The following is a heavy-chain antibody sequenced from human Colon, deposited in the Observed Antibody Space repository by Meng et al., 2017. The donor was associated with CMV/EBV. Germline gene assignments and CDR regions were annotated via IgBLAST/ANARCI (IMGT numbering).Heavy chain of an antibody. V-gene: IGHV4-34*01. CDR1: GGSFSFYY. CDR3: ARGRGGRYCSGRTCYAGDS. D-gene: IGHD2-15*01. CDR2: INHSGIT. J-gene: IGHJ4*02. Sequence: QVPLQVWGAGLLKPSGTLSLTGAASGGSFSFYYWSWIRQPPGKGLEWIGEINHSGITTYNSSLESRLIVSVDTSKNQISLRLNSVTAADTAVYYCARGRGGRYCSGRTCYAGDSWGQGTLVTVSS.